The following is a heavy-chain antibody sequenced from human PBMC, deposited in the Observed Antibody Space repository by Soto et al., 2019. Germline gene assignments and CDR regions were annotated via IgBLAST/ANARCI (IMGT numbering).Heavy chain of an antibody. D-gene: IGHD3-10*01. Sequence: GGSLRLSCADSGFTFTSYTMNWVRQAPGKGLEWVSSISSSSSYIYYADSVKGRFTISRDNAKSSLYLQMYSLRADDTAVYYCARESDYYGSGSYYPTFDYWGQGTLVTVSS. CDR3: ARESDYYGSGSYYPTFDY. V-gene: IGHV3-21*01. CDR2: ISSSSSYI. CDR1: GFTFTSYT. J-gene: IGHJ4*02.